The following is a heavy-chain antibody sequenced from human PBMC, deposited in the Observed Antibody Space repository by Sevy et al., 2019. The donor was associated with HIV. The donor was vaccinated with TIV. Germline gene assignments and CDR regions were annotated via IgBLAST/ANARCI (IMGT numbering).Heavy chain of an antibody. J-gene: IGHJ4*02. CDR2: INSDGSST. CDR1: GFTFSSYW. CDR3: ERVDSQKWLAPAD. D-gene: IGHD6-19*01. Sequence: GGSLRLSCAASGFTFSSYWMHWVRQAPGKGLVWVSRINSDGSSTSYADSVKGRFTISRDNAKNTLYLQMNSLRAEDTAVYYCERVDSQKWLAPADWGQGTLVTVSS. V-gene: IGHV3-74*01.